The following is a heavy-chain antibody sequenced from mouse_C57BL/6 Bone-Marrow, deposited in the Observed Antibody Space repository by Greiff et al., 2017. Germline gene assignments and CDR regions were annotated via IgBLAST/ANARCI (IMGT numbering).Heavy chain of an antibody. CDR3: ARDELGYYYAMDY. CDR1: GFTFSSYA. CDR2: ISDGGSYT. J-gene: IGHJ4*01. Sequence: EVHLVESGGGLVKPGGSLKLSCAASGFTFSSYAMSWVRQTPEKRLEWVATISDGGSYTYYPDNVKGRFTISRDNAKNNLYLQMSHLKSEDTAMYYCARDELGYYYAMDYWGQGTSVTVSS. V-gene: IGHV5-4*01. D-gene: IGHD4-1*01.